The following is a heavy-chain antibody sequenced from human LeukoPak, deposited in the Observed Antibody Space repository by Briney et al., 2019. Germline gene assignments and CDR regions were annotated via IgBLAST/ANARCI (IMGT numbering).Heavy chain of an antibody. J-gene: IGHJ4*02. CDR2: ISGSGGST. Sequence: GGSLRLSCAASGFTFSSYAMSWVRQAPGKGLEWVSAISGSGGSTYHADSVKGRFTISRDNSKNTLYLQMNSLRAEDTAVYYCARLYLPATRFDYWGQGTLVTVSS. CDR3: ARLYLPATRFDY. D-gene: IGHD5-24*01. CDR1: GFTFSSYA. V-gene: IGHV3-23*01.